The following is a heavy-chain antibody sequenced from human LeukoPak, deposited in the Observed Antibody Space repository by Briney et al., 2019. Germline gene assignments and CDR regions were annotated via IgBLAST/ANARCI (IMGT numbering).Heavy chain of an antibody. CDR2: ISYDGSNK. D-gene: IGHD1-26*01. CDR1: GFTFSNYW. CDR3: ARDGGWELHPNDAFDI. Sequence: PGGSLRLSCAASGFTFSNYWMSWVRQAPGKGLEWVAVISYDGSNKYYADSVKGRFTISRDNSKNTLYLQMNSLRAEDTAVYYCARDGGWELHPNDAFDIWGQGTMVTVSS. V-gene: IGHV3-30*03. J-gene: IGHJ3*02.